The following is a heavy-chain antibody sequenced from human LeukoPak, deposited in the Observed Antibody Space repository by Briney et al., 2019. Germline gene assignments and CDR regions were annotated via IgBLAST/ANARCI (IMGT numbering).Heavy chain of an antibody. CDR3: ARDGAWAIFGVVSRNDAFDI. J-gene: IGHJ3*02. D-gene: IGHD3-3*01. CDR2: IWYDGSNK. V-gene: IGHV3-33*01. Sequence: GGSLRLSCAASGFTFSSYGMHWVRQAPGKGLEWVAVIWYDGSNKYYADSVKGRFTISRDNAKNSLYLQMNSLRAEDTAVYYCARDGAWAIFGVVSRNDAFDIWGQGTMVTVSS. CDR1: GFTFSSYG.